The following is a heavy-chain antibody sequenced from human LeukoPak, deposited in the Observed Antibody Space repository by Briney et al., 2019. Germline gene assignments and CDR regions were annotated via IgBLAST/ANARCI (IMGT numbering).Heavy chain of an antibody. D-gene: IGHD3-10*02. V-gene: IGHV3-48*03. J-gene: IGHJ6*04. CDR1: GFTFSSYE. CDR2: ISSIGDSI. Sequence: GGSLRLSCAPSGFTFSSYEINWVGQTPGKGLEWVSYISSIGDSIYYPDSLKGRFNIYREQAKNSLYLQMNSLRAEDTAVYYCEELGITMIGGVWGKGTTVTISS. CDR3: EELGITMIGGV.